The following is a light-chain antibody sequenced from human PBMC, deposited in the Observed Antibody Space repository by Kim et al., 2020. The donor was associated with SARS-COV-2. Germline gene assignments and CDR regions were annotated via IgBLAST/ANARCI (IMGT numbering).Light chain of an antibody. J-gene: IGLJ2*01. CDR3: SSYTSNSTVL. CDR1: SGDVGGYNY. V-gene: IGLV2-14*01. Sequence: QSALTQPASVSGSVGQSITISCTGTSGDVGGYNYVSWYQQHPGEAPKVMIYDVNKRPSGVSDRFSGSKSGNTASLTISGLQAEDEADYYCSSYTSNSTVLFGGGTQLTVL. CDR2: DVN.